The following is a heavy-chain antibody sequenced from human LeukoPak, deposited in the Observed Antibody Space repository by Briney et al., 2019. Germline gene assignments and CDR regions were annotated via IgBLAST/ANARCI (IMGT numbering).Heavy chain of an antibody. CDR2: IYYTGST. D-gene: IGHD6-6*01. CDR1: GGSISNLY. J-gene: IGHJ4*02. CDR3: ARHRAYSSSSPFDY. V-gene: IGHV4-59*08. Sequence: SETLSLTCSVSGGSISNLYWSWIRQPPGKGLERIGYIYYTGSTNYNPSLKSRVTMFVDMSKNQFSLRLSSVTAADTAVYYCARHRAYSSSSPFDYWGQGTLVTVSS.